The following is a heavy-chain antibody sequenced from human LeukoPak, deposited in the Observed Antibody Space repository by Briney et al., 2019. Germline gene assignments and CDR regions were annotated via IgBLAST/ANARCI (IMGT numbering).Heavy chain of an antibody. CDR1: GGSFCGYY. J-gene: IGHJ4*02. CDR2: INHSGST. D-gene: IGHD2-15*01. Sequence: SETLSLTCAVYGGSFCGYYWIWIRQPPGKGLECIGEINHSGSTNYNPSLKSRVTISVDTSKNQFSLKLSSVTAADTAVYYCARVGVVAATHAIDYWGQGTLVTVSS. CDR3: ARVGVVAATHAIDY. V-gene: IGHV4-34*01.